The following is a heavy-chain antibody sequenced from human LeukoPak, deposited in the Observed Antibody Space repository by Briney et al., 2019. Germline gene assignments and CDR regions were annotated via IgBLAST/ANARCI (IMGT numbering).Heavy chain of an antibody. J-gene: IGHJ6*03. D-gene: IGHD2-2*01. CDR1: GGSISSYY. CDR2: IYYSGST. CDR3: ARNAMLYYYMDV. V-gene: IGHV4-59*01. Sequence: PSEILSLTCTVSGGSISSYYWSWIRQPPGKGLEWIGYIYYSGSTNYNPSLKSRVTISVDTSKNQFSLKLSSVTAADTAVYYCARNAMLYYYMDVWGKGTTVTVSS.